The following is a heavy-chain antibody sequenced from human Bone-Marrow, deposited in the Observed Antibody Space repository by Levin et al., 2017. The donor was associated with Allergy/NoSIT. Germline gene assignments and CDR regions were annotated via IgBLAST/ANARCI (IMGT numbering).Heavy chain of an antibody. CDR3: AREALDDSSGLNAFDI. CDR2: ISSSGSTI. V-gene: IGHV3-11*01. D-gene: IGHD3-22*01. Sequence: GESLKISCAASGFTFSDYYMSWIRQAPGKGLEWVSYISSSGSTIYYADSVKGRFTISRDNAKNSLYLQMNSLRAEDTAVYYCAREALDDSSGLNAFDIWGQGTMVTVSS. CDR1: GFTFSDYY. J-gene: IGHJ3*02.